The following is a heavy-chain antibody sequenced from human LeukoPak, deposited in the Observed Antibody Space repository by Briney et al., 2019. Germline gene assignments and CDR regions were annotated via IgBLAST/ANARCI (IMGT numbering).Heavy chain of an antibody. CDR1: GYTVTGYY. J-gene: IGHJ4*02. Sequence: ASVKVSCKASGYTVTGYYMHWVRQAPGQGLEWMGWINPNSGGTNYAQKFQGRVTMTRDTSISTAYMELSRLRSDDTAVYYCARQSDSYYDILTGYSIFDYWGQGTLVTVSS. D-gene: IGHD3-9*01. CDR2: INPNSGGT. CDR3: ARQSDSYYDILTGYSIFDY. V-gene: IGHV1-2*02.